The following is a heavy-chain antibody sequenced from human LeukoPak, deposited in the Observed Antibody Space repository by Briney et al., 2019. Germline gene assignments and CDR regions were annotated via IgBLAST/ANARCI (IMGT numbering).Heavy chain of an antibody. CDR3: ARDRDYGDYSGAFDI. CDR1: GFTFSSYS. CDR2: IRSSSSYI. Sequence: PGGSLRLSCAPSGFTFSSYSMNCVRHAPGEGREWVSSIRSSSSYIYYVDSVKGRFTISRDNAKNSLYLQMNSLRAEDTAVYYCARDRDYGDYSGAFDIWGQGTMVTVSS. D-gene: IGHD4-17*01. V-gene: IGHV3-21*01. J-gene: IGHJ3*02.